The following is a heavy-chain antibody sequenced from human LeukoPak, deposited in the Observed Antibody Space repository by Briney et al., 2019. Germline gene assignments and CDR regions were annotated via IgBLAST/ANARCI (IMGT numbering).Heavy chain of an antibody. CDR1: GFTFDDYG. CDR2: INWNGGST. J-gene: IGHJ4*02. V-gene: IGHV3-20*04. D-gene: IGHD3-3*01. CDR3: ARDYTSSAGSGYGNDY. Sequence: GGSLRLSCAASGFTFDDYGMSWVRQAPGKGLEWVAGINWNGGSTGYADSVKGRFTISRDNAKNSLYLQINSLRAEDTALYYCARDYTSSAGSGYGNDYWGQGSLVTVSS.